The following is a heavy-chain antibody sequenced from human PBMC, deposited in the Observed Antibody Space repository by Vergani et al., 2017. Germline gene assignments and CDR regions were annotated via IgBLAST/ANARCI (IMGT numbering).Heavy chain of an antibody. CDR3: GVIMVRSPRPDNWFDS. D-gene: IGHD3-10*01. CDR1: GYSISRGFY. J-gene: IGHJ5*01. CDR2: MFHTGEA. Sequence: QIQLQESGPGLVKPSETLSLTCSVSGYSISRGFYWAWIRQTPEKGLELIGGMFHTGEASNSPSLQSRVAFSMDTSKNQFSLQLTSVTAADTAVYFCGVIMVRSPRPDNWFDSWGRGTLVTVSS. V-gene: IGHV4-38-2*02.